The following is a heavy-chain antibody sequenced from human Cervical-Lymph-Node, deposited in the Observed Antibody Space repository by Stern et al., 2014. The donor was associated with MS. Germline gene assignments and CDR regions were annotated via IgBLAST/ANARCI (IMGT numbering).Heavy chain of an antibody. CDR1: GFTVSGHY. J-gene: IGHJ6*02. CDR2: IYSGGST. V-gene: IGHV3-53*04. D-gene: IGHD2-15*01. CDR3: ARERPARYSGMDV. Sequence: VQLVESGGGLVQPGGSLRLSCAASGFTVSGHYLSWVRQAPGKGLEWVSVIYSGGSTYYADSVKGRFTISRHNSKNTVSLQMNSLRVEDTAVYYCARERPARYSGMDVWGQGTTVTVSS.